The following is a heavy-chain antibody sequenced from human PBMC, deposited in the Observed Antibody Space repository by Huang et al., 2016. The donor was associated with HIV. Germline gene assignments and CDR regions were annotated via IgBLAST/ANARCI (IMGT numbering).Heavy chain of an antibody. J-gene: IGHJ3*01. CDR1: GYTFTNYD. V-gene: IGHV1-8*01. CDR3: ARGFGINYNHEAFDV. D-gene: IGHD3-10*01. CDR2: MNPKSGNV. Sequence: QIQLAQSGAEVKKPGASVKVSCKASGYTFTNYDINWVRQASGQGLVCRVWMNPKSGNVGYTKKFQGRVAILRNSSINTSYLEVTSLTSEDTAVYYCARGFGINYNHEAFDVWGQGTMVTVSS.